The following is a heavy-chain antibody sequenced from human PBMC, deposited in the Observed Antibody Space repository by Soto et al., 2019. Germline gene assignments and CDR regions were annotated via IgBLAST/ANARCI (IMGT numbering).Heavy chain of an antibody. V-gene: IGHV5-10-1*01. J-gene: IGHJ4*02. Sequence: PGESLKISCKTSGYTFSGHWIGWVRQVPGKGLQWMGNIDPSDSYINYNPAFRGHVTFSVDKSSSTAYLHWRSLGPSDTAIYYCARHGAAIWLGYWGQGTLVTVSS. CDR2: IDPSDSYI. D-gene: IGHD6-19*01. CDR3: ARHGAAIWLGY. CDR1: GYTFSGHW.